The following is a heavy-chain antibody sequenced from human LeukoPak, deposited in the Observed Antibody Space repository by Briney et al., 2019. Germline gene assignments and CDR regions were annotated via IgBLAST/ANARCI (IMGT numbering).Heavy chain of an antibody. J-gene: IGHJ4*02. D-gene: IGHD1-26*01. V-gene: IGHV3-74*01. CDR1: GFSFSRYW. CDR2: INEDGSIT. CDR3: ARDLSGAWDF. Sequence: GGSLRLSCADSGFSFSRYWMHWVRQVPGKGLVWVSRINEDGSITNYADSVKGRFTISRDNAKRTQYLQMHSLRAEDTAMYYCARDLSGAWDFWGQGTLVTVSS.